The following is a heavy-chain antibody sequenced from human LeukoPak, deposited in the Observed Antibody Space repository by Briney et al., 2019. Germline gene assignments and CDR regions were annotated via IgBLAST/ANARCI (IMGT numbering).Heavy chain of an antibody. CDR2: IYHSGST. J-gene: IGHJ4*02. Sequence: SETLSLTCAVSGGSISSSNWWSWVRQPPGKGLEWIGEIYHSGSTNYNPSLKSRVTISVDKSKNQFSLKLSSVTAADTAVYYCARSLVRVVGYFDYWGQGTLVTVSP. CDR1: GGSISSSNW. D-gene: IGHD2-15*01. CDR3: ARSLVRVVGYFDY. V-gene: IGHV4-4*02.